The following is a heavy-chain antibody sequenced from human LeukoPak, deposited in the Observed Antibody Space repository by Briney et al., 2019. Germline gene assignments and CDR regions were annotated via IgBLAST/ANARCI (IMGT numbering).Heavy chain of an antibody. D-gene: IGHD3-3*01. J-gene: IGHJ5*02. CDR3: AKDHKIPPDFWSGPGWFDP. CDR2: IRYDGSNK. CDR1: GLTFSSYS. Sequence: GGSLRLSCAASGLTFSSYSMNWVRQAPGKGLEWVAFIRYDGSNKYYADSVKGRFTISRDNSKNTLYLQMNSLRAEDTAVYYCAKDHKIPPDFWSGPGWFDPWGQGTLVTVSS. V-gene: IGHV3-30*02.